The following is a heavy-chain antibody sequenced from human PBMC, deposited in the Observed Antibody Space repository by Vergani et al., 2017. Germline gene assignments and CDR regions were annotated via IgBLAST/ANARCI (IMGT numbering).Heavy chain of an antibody. V-gene: IGHV4-34*01. CDR3: ARGRSRITIFGVAQLAVFDP. CDR2: INHSGST. J-gene: IGHJ5*02. Sequence: QVQLQQWGAGLLKPSETLSLTCAVYGGSFSGYYWSWIRQPPGKGLEWIGEINHSGSTNYNTSLKSRVTISVDTSKNQFSLKLSSVTAADTAVYYCARGRSRITIFGVAQLAVFDPWGQGTLVTVSS. CDR1: GGSFSGYY. D-gene: IGHD3-3*01.